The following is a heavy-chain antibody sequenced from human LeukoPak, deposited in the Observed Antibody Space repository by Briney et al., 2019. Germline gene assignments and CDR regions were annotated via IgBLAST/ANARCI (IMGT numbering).Heavy chain of an antibody. D-gene: IGHD6-19*01. CDR1: GFAFGSLS. CDR2: IKGDGSEK. Sequence: PGGSLRLSCVASGFAFGSLSMSWVRQAPGKGLEWVANIKGDGSEKTYVDSVKGRFTVSRDNAKNSLFLQMDSVRAEDTAVYYCARPRGWSYFDYWGRGSLVTVSS. J-gene: IGHJ4*02. CDR3: ARPRGWSYFDY. V-gene: IGHV3-7*01.